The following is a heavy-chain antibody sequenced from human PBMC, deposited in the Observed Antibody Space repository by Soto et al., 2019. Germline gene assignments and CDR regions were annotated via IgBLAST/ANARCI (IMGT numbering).Heavy chain of an antibody. CDR2: IKSKTDGGTT. D-gene: IGHD3-10*01. J-gene: IGHJ3*02. CDR3: TTPPPSLRGALADI. Sequence: EVQLVESGGGLVKPGGSLRLSCAASGFTFSNAWMSWVRQAPGKGLEWVGRIKSKTDGGTTDYAAPVKGRFTISRDDSKNTLYLQMNSLKTEDTAVYYCTTPPPSLRGALADIWGQGTMVTVSS. CDR1: GFTFSNAW. V-gene: IGHV3-15*01.